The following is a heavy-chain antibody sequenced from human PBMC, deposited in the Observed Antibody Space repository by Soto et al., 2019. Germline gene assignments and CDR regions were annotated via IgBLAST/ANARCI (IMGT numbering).Heavy chain of an antibody. CDR2: ISSDGSNE. Sequence: QEQLVESGGGVVQPGRSLRLSCAASGFTFSNYGMHWVRQAPGKGLDWVAAISSDGSNEYYADSVKGRFTISRENSKSTVYLQMNSLRAEDTAVYYVCMVRGARIHGMDVWGQGTTVTVYS. D-gene: IGHD3-10*01. V-gene: IGHV3-30*03. CDR1: GFTFSNYG. J-gene: IGHJ6*02. CDR3: CMVRGARIHGMDV.